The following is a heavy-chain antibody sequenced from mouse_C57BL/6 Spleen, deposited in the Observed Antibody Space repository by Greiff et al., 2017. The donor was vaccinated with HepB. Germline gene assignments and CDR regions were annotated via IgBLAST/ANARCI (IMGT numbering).Heavy chain of an antibody. J-gene: IGHJ4*01. CDR1: GFTFSDYG. CDR2: ISSGSSTI. CDR3: ARSGLYAMDY. Sequence: EVQLVESGGGLVKPGGSLKHSCAASGFTFSDYGMHWVRQAPEKGLEWVAYISSGSSTIYYADTVKGRFTISRDNAKNTLFLQMTSLRSEDTAMYYCARSGLYAMDYWGQGTSVTVSS. V-gene: IGHV5-17*01.